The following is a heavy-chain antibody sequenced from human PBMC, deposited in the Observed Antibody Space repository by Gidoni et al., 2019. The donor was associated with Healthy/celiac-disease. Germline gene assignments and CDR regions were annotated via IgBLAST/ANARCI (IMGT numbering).Heavy chain of an antibody. CDR2: INPNSGGT. CDR3: ARVPKDYGDFGHVVMDV. J-gene: IGHJ6*02. Sequence: QVQLVQSGAEVKKPGASVKVSCKASGYTFTGYYMHWVRQAPGQGLEWMGWINPNSGGTNYAQKFQGRVTMTRDTSISTAYRELSRLRSDDTAVYYCARVPKDYGDFGHVVMDVWGQGTTVTVSS. CDR1: GYTFTGYY. D-gene: IGHD4-17*01. V-gene: IGHV1-2*02.